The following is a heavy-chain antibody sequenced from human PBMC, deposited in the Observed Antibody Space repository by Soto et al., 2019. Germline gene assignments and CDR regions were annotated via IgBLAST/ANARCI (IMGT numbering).Heavy chain of an antibody. V-gene: IGHV3-9*01. Sequence: GGSLRLSCAASGFTFDDYAMHWVRQAPGKGLEWVSGISWNSGSIGYADSVKGQFTISRDNAKNSLYLQMNSLRAEDTALYYCAKDMTVAMASGVAFDIWGQGTMVTVSS. D-gene: IGHD5-18*01. J-gene: IGHJ3*02. CDR3: AKDMTVAMASGVAFDI. CDR1: GFTFDDYA. CDR2: ISWNSGSI.